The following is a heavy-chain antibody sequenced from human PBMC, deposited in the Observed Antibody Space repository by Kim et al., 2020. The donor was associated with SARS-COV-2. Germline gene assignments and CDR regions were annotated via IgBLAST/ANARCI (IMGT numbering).Heavy chain of an antibody. CDR1: GFSVSGDY. CDR2: IHTGGAT. V-gene: IGHV3-66*04. Sequence: GGSLRLSCAVSGFSVSGDYMNCVRQAPGKGLECVSVIHTGGATFYADSVKGRFTISRDSSKNTLYLQMNSLRVEDTAVYYCARHDWFDPWGQGTLVTVSS. CDR3: ARHDWFDP. J-gene: IGHJ5*02.